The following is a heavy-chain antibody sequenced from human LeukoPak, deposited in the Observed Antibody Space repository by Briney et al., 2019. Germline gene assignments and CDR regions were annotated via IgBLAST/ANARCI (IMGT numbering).Heavy chain of an antibody. J-gene: IGHJ4*02. Sequence: GGSLRLSCAASGFTFSSYAMSWVRQAPGKGLEWVSAISGSGGSTYYADSVKGRFTISRDNSKNTLHLQMNSLRAEDTAVYYCAKGGGYSYGYYFDYWGQGTLVTVSS. V-gene: IGHV3-23*01. CDR1: GFTFSSYA. CDR3: AKGGGYSYGYYFDY. CDR2: ISGSGGST. D-gene: IGHD5-18*01.